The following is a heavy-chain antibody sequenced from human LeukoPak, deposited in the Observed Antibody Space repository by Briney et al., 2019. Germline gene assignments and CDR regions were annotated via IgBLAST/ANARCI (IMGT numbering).Heavy chain of an antibody. CDR1: GYTFTSYG. CDR3: ARGLNYYGSGAPLGY. CDR2: ISAYNGNT. J-gene: IGHJ4*02. D-gene: IGHD3-10*01. Sequence: ASVKVSCKASGYTFTSYGISWVRQAPGQGLEWMGWISAYNGNTNYAQKLQGRVTMTTDTSTSTAYMELSSLRSEDTAVYYCARGLNYYGSGAPLGYWGQGTLVTVSS. V-gene: IGHV1-18*01.